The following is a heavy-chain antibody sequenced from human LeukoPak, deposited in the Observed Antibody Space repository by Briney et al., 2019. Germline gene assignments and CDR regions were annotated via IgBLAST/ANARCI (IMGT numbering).Heavy chain of an antibody. Sequence: GGSLRLSCAASGFTFSSYAMSWVRQAPGKGLEWVSAISGSGGSTYYADSVKGRFTISRDNSKNTLYLQMNSLRAEDTAVYYCAKDRIVVVTAADNWIDPWGQGTLVTVSS. CDR2: ISGSGGST. V-gene: IGHV3-23*01. CDR1: GFTFSSYA. CDR3: AKDRIVVVTAADNWIDP. J-gene: IGHJ5*02. D-gene: IGHD2-21*02.